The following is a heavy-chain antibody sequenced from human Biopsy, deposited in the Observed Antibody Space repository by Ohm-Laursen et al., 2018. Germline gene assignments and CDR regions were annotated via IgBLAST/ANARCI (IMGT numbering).Heavy chain of an antibody. CDR1: GFTFNIYA. Sequence: SLRLSCAASGFTFNIYAMNWVRQAPGKGLEWVSTISGTTTKTYYADSVKGRFTISRDNSKNTVSLQMNSLRTEDTAIYYCARDSGGGDSINGWYDALDLWGRGTTVTVSS. V-gene: IGHV3-23*01. J-gene: IGHJ3*01. D-gene: IGHD2-8*01. CDR2: ISGTTTKT. CDR3: ARDSGGGDSINGWYDALDL.